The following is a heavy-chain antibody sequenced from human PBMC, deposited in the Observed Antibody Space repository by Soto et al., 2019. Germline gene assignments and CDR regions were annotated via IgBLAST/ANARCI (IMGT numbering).Heavy chain of an antibody. J-gene: IGHJ5*02. CDR3: LRRHVSATAIDWFDP. V-gene: IGHV1-3*01. D-gene: IGHD2-21*02. Sequence: ASVKVSCKASGYTFTSYGIHWVRQAPGQRLEWMGWINAANGDTKYSPKFQGRVTITRDTSASTAYMDLSSLRFEDTAVYYCLRRHVSATAIDWFDPWGQVTLVIVSS. CDR2: INAANGDT. CDR1: GYTFTSYG.